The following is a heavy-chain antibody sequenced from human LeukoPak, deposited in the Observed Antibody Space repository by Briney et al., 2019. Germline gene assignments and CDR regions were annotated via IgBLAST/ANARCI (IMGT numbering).Heavy chain of an antibody. Sequence: SETLSLTCTVSDGSISSYYWSWIRQPPGKGLEWIGYIYYSGSTNYNPSLKSRVTISVDTSKNQFSLKLSSVTAADTAVYYCARDNWNYGSSMDVWGQGTTVTVSS. V-gene: IGHV4-59*01. CDR1: DGSISSYY. CDR3: ARDNWNYGSSMDV. CDR2: IYYSGST. J-gene: IGHJ6*02. D-gene: IGHD1-7*01.